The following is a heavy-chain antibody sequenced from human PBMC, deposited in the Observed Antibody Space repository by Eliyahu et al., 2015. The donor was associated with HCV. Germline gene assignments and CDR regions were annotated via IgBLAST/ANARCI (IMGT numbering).Heavy chain of an antibody. CDR1: AFXFXPYA. CDR2: ISFDGRNK. V-gene: IGHV3-30*18. Sequence: QVQLVESGGGVVQPGRSLRLSCVASAFXFXPYAMPWVRQAPGKGLEWVAVISFDGRNKYYADSVKGRFTISRDNSKNTLYLQMHSPRPEDTAVYYCAKGFTGDYLFYYFGMDVWGQGTTVTVTS. J-gene: IGHJ6*02. D-gene: IGHD3-9*01. CDR3: AKGFTGDYLFYYFGMDV.